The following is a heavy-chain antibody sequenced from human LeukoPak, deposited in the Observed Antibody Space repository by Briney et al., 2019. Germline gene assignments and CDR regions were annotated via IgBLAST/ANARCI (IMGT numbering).Heavy chain of an antibody. J-gene: IGHJ4*02. CDR2: IYDGGST. CDR3: ARVTGYMIEDYFDY. V-gene: IGHV4-4*07. Sequence: SETLSLTCTVSGGSVNSYYLSWIRQPAGKTLEWIGRIYDGGSTNYNPSLKSRVTMSVDTSKNQISLKLKSVTAADTAVYYCARVTGYMIEDYFDYWGQGTLVTVSS. CDR1: GGSVNSYY. D-gene: IGHD3-22*01.